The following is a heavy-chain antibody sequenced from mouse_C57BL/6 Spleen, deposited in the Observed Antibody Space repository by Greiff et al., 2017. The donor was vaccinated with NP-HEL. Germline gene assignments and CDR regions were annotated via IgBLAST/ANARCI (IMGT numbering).Heavy chain of an antibody. CDR3: ARDWDGDAMDY. Sequence: VQLQQPGAELVKPGASVKLSCKASGYTFTSYWMHWVKQRPGQGLEWIGMIHPNSGSTNYNEKFKSKATLTVDKSSSTAYMQLSSLTSEDSAVYDCARDWDGDAMDYWGQGTSVTVSS. D-gene: IGHD2-3*01. CDR1: GYTFTSYW. CDR2: IHPNSGST. J-gene: IGHJ4*01. V-gene: IGHV1-64*01.